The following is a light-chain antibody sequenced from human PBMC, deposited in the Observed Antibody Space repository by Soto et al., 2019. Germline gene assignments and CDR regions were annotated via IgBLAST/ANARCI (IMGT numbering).Light chain of an antibody. J-gene: IGKJ1*01. V-gene: IGKV1-5*01. Sequence: DIQMTQSPSALSASVGDRVTITCRASQSISSWLAWYQQKPGKAPKLLIYDASSLESGVPSRFSGSGSGTEFTLTISSLQPDDFATYYCQQYNRYPTWTFGQGINVDLK. CDR2: DAS. CDR1: QSISSW. CDR3: QQYNRYPTWT.